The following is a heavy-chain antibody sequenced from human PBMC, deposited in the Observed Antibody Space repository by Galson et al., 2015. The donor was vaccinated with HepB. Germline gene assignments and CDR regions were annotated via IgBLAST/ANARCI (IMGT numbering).Heavy chain of an antibody. CDR2: ISGSGGST. J-gene: IGHJ4*02. CDR1: GFTFSSYA. Sequence: SLRLSCAASGFTFSSYAMSWVRQAPGKGLEWVSAISGSGGSTYYADSVKGRFTISRDNSKNTLYLQMNSLRAEDTAVYYCAKGYSGGWYLGTTSYFDYWGQGTLVTISS. CDR3: AKGYSGGWYLGTTSYFDY. V-gene: IGHV3-23*01. D-gene: IGHD6-19*01.